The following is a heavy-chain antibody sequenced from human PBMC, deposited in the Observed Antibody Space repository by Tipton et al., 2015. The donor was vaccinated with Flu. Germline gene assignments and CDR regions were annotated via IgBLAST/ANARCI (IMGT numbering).Heavy chain of an antibody. D-gene: IGHD6-13*01. CDR2: INYDGSTI. CDR1: GFIFSDYW. Sequence: GSLRLSCAASGFIFSDYWMAWVRQAPGKGLEWVANINYDGSTIYYVDSVKGRFTISRDNAKNSMYLQMNSLRVEDTAVYYCARGFIALCDNWGQGTLVTVSS. CDR3: ARGFIALCDN. V-gene: IGHV3-7*01. J-gene: IGHJ4*02.